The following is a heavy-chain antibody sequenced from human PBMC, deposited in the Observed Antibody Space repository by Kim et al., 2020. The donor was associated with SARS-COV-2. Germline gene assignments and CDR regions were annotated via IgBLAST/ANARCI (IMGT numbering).Heavy chain of an antibody. CDR3: ARGPYFDY. CDR2: SVST. J-gene: IGHJ4*02. V-gene: IGHV4-4*02. Sequence: SVSTNYNPSLKSRVTISLDKSKNQFSLRLNSVTAADTAVYYCARGPYFDYWGQGTLVTVSS.